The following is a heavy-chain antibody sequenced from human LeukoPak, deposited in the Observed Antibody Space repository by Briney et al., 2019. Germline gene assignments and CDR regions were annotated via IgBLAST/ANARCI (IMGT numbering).Heavy chain of an antibody. D-gene: IGHD6-19*01. J-gene: IGHJ6*03. CDR1: GGTFSSYA. CDR2: IIPIFGTA. CDR3: ARVQELGGWGYYYYYMDV. V-gene: IGHV1-69*05. Sequence: ASVKVSCEASGGTFSSYAISWVRQAPGQGLEWMGGIIPIFGTANYAQKFQGRVTITTDESTSTAYMELSSLRSEDTAVYYCARVQELGGWGYYYYYMDVWGKGTTVTVSS.